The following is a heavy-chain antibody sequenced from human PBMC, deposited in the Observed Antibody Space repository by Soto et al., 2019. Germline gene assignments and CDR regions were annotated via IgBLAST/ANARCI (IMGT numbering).Heavy chain of an antibody. J-gene: IGHJ4*02. D-gene: IGHD6-13*01. Sequence: GGSLRLSCAASGFTFSSYAMHWVRQAPGKGLEWVAVISYDGSNKYYADSVKGRFTISRDNSENTLYLQMNSLRAEDTAVYYCARGPDSSWGQGTLVTVSS. CDR3: ARGPDSS. CDR1: GFTFSSYA. V-gene: IGHV3-30-3*01. CDR2: ISYDGSNK.